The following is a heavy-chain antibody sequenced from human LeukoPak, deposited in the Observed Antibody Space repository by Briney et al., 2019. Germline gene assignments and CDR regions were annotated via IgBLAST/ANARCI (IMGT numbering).Heavy chain of an antibody. J-gene: IGHJ4*02. D-gene: IGHD1-26*01. Sequence: GGSLRLSCAASGFTFSSYAMHWVRQAPGKGLEWVAVISYDGSSKYYADSVKGRFTISRDNSKNTLYLQMNSLRAEDTAVYYCAKGGKWDVTPFDYWGQGTLVTVSS. CDR2: ISYDGSSK. V-gene: IGHV3-30-3*01. CDR1: GFTFSSYA. CDR3: AKGGKWDVTPFDY.